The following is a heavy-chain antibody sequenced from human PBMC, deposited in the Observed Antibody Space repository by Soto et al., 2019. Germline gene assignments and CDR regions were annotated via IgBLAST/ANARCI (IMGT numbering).Heavy chain of an antibody. J-gene: IGHJ5*02. CDR2: IYHSGST. CDR1: GYSISSGYY. D-gene: IGHD1-26*01. V-gene: IGHV4-38-2*01. CDR3: ARNYVDGSYNWFDP. Sequence: PSEILSLTCAVSGYSISSGYYWGWIRQPPGKGLEWIGSIYHSGSTYYNPSLKSRVTISVDTSKNQFSLKLSSVTAADTAVYYCARNYVDGSYNWFDPWGQGTLVTVSS.